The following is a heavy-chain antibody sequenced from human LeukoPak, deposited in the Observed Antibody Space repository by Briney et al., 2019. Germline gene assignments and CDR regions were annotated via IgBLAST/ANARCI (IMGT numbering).Heavy chain of an antibody. CDR2: INWNGGST. J-gene: IGHJ4*02. D-gene: IGHD3-16*01. Sequence: PGGSLRLSCAASGFTFDDYGMSWVRQAPGKGLEWVSGINWNGGSTGYADSVKGRFTISRDNAKNSLYLQMNSLRAEDTALYYCARDLGESWLAPGDYWGQGTLVTVSS. CDR1: GFTFDDYG. V-gene: IGHV3-20*04. CDR3: ARDLGESWLAPGDY.